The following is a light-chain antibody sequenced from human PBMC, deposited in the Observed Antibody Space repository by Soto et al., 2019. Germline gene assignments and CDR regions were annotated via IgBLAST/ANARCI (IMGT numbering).Light chain of an antibody. CDR3: QQYGHSPWT. V-gene: IGKV3-15*01. J-gene: IGKJ1*01. CDR1: QSVTSN. Sequence: EIVMTQSPATLSVSPGERATLSCRASQSVTSNLAWYQQKPGQAPRLLIDGASTRAAGIPARFSGGGSGTDFTLTISRLEPEDFAVYYCQQYGHSPWTFGQGTKVDIK. CDR2: GAS.